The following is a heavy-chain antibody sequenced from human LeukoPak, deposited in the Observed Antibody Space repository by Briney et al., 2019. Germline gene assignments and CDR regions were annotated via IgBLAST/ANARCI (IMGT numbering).Heavy chain of an antibody. J-gene: IGHJ4*02. V-gene: IGHV3-23*01. Sequence: GGSLRLSCTASGFTFGDYAMSWVRQAPGKGLEWVSAISGSGGSTYYADSVKGRFTISRDNSKNTLYLQMNSLRAEDTAVYYCAKSAADYYFDYWGQGTLVTVSS. CDR1: GFTFGDYA. D-gene: IGHD2-15*01. CDR3: AKSAADYYFDY. CDR2: ISGSGGST.